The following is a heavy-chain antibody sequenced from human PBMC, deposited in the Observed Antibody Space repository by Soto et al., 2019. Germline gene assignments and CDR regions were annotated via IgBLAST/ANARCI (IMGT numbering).Heavy chain of an antibody. CDR1: GYSFTSYW. J-gene: IGHJ3*02. CDR2: IDPSDSYT. V-gene: IGHV5-10-1*01. Sequence: GESLKISCKGSGYSFTSYWISWVRQMPGKGLEWMGRIDPSDSYTNYSPSFQGHVTISADKSISTAYLQWSSLKASDTAMFYFARRVYCSSTSSYDDAFDIWGQGTMVTVSS. D-gene: IGHD2-2*01. CDR3: ARRVYCSSTSSYDDAFDI.